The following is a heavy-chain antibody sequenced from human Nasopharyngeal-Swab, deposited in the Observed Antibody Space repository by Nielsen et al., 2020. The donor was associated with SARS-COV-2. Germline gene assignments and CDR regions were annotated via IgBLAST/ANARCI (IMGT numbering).Heavy chain of an antibody. CDR1: GYTFTSYY. CDR3: ARGSRSSGWTYYYYYGMDV. D-gene: IGHD6-19*01. Sequence: ASVNVSCKASGYTFTSYYMHWVRQAPGQGLEWMGIINPSGGSATYAQKFQGRVTMTRDTSTSTVYMELSSLRSEDTAVYYCARGSRSSGWTYYYYYGMDVWGQGTTVTVSS. V-gene: IGHV1-46*01. J-gene: IGHJ6*02. CDR2: INPSGGSA.